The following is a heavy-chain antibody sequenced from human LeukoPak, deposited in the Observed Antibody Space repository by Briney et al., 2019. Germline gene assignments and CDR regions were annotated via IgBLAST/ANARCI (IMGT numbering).Heavy chain of an antibody. J-gene: IGHJ4*02. D-gene: IGHD4-17*01. CDR1: GFTFSTYG. CDR3: AKPTVANDY. V-gene: IGHV3-23*01. CDR2: LSGSGGST. Sequence: PGGSLRLSCAASGFTFSTYGMSWVRQAPGKGLEWVSSLSGSGGSTYYADSVKGRFTISRENSNNTLYLQMNSLRAEDTAVYYCAKPTVANDYWGQGTLVTVSS.